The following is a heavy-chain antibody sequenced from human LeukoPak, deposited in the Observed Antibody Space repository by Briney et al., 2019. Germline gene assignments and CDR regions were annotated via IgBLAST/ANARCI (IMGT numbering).Heavy chain of an antibody. CDR3: ASHYSGTYVNY. CDR1: GVTIRSYY. V-gene: IGHV4-59*01. D-gene: IGHD1-26*01. CDR2: MFAGGST. Sequence: SETLSLTCTVSGVTIRSYYWSWIWQPPGKGAEWIGHMFAGGSTNQNPSLKSRVTISMDTSKNQFSLKLDSVTAADTAVYYCASHYSGTYVNYWGQGILVTVSS. J-gene: IGHJ4*02.